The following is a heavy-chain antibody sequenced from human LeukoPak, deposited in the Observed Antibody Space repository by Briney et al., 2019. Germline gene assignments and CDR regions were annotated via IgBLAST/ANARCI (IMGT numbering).Heavy chain of an antibody. Sequence: TGGSLRLSCAASGFTFSGSDMHWVRQASGKGLEWVGRIRSKANTYATAYAASVKGRFTISRDDPKNTAYLQMNSLKTEDTALYYCVRRGSCSGSSCGSDDDAFDIWGQGTLVTVSS. J-gene: IGHJ3*02. CDR1: GFTFSGSD. V-gene: IGHV3-73*01. CDR3: VRRGSCSGSSCGSDDDAFDI. CDR2: IRSKANTYAT. D-gene: IGHD2-15*01.